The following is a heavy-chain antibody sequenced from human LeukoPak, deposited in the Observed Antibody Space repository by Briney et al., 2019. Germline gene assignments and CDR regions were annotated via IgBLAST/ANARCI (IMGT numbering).Heavy chain of an antibody. CDR1: GGSISSYY. CDR2: IYYSGST. CDR3: ARFLGSGSYYYYYYYGMDV. J-gene: IGHJ6*02. V-gene: IGHV4-59*01. D-gene: IGHD3-10*01. Sequence: SETLSLTCTVSGGSISSYYWSWIRQPPGKGLEWIGYIYYSGSTNYNPSLKGRVTISVDTSKNQFSLKLSSVTAADTAVYYCARFLGSGSYYYYYYYGMDVWGQGTTVTVSS.